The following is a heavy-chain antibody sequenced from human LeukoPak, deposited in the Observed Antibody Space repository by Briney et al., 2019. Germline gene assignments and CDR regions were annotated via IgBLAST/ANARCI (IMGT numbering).Heavy chain of an antibody. Sequence: GESLRLSCTASGFTFSNFWMGWVRQAPGKGLEWVANIKQDETEKFYLGSVKGRFTISRDNAKNSLYLQMNSLRAEDTAVYYCAKDYGGNSGWFDPWGQGTLVTVSS. CDR3: AKDYGGNSGWFDP. J-gene: IGHJ5*02. D-gene: IGHD4-23*01. V-gene: IGHV3-7*03. CDR1: GFTFSNFW. CDR2: IKQDETEK.